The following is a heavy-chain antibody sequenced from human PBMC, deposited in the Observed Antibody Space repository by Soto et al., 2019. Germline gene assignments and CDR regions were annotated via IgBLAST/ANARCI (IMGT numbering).Heavy chain of an antibody. D-gene: IGHD2-2*01. V-gene: IGHV1-18*01. CDR2: ISAYNGNT. Sequence: ASVKVSCKASGYTFTSYGISWVRQAPGQGLEWMGWISAYNGNTNYAQKLQGRVTMTTDTSTSTAYMELRSLRSDDTAVYYCERDSIVVVPAAMPLDYWGQGTLVTVSS. CDR1: GYTFTSYG. J-gene: IGHJ4*02. CDR3: ERDSIVVVPAAMPLDY.